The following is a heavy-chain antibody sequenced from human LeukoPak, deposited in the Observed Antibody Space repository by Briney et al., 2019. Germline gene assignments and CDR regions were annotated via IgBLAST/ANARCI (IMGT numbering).Heavy chain of an antibody. J-gene: IGHJ4*02. CDR3: AKDLDGF. CDR2: ISGSSRHI. Sequence: GGSLRLSCAASGFTFSRYWMHWVRQAPGKGLEWVSIISGSSRHIYYADSVKGRFTISRDNSKNTLYLQMTSLRAEDTAVYYCAKDLDGFWGQGTLVTVSS. V-gene: IGHV3-23*01. CDR1: GFTFSRYW. D-gene: IGHD6-25*01.